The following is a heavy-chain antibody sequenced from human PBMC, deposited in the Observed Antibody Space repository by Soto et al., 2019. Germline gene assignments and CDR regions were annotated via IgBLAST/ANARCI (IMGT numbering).Heavy chain of an antibody. V-gene: IGHV3-23*01. Sequence: GGSLRLSCAASGFTFSSYGMSWVRQAPGKGLEWVSAISGSGGSTYYADSVKGRFTISRDNSKNTLYLQMNSLRAEDTAVYYCAKAPYNWNDDNYFDYWGQGTLLTVSS. D-gene: IGHD1-1*01. CDR3: AKAPYNWNDDNYFDY. CDR1: GFTFSSYG. J-gene: IGHJ4*02. CDR2: ISGSGGST.